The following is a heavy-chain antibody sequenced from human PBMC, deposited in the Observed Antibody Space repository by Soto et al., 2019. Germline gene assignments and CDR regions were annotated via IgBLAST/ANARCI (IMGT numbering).Heavy chain of an antibody. Sequence: QLQLQESGPGLVRPSETLSLTCTVSGGSISSSSYYWGWIRQPPGKGLEWIGSIYYSGSTYYNPSLKSRVTISVDTSKNQFSLKLSSVTAADTAVYYCATLWFGEGNYWGQGTLVTVSS. CDR1: GGSISSSSYY. V-gene: IGHV4-39*01. J-gene: IGHJ4*02. CDR3: ATLWFGEGNY. CDR2: IYYSGST. D-gene: IGHD3-10*01.